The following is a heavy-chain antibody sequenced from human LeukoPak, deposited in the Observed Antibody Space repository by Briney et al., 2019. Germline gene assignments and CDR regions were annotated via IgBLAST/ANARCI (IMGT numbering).Heavy chain of an antibody. CDR2: ISTTI. Sequence: GGSLRLSCAASGFTFSSYSMNWVRQAPGKGLEWVSYISTTIYYADSVKGRFTISRDNAKNTLYLQMNSLRAEDTAVYYCARIAWDAFDIWGQGTMVTVSS. D-gene: IGHD2-15*01. CDR1: GFTFSSYS. J-gene: IGHJ3*02. V-gene: IGHV3-48*04. CDR3: ARIAWDAFDI.